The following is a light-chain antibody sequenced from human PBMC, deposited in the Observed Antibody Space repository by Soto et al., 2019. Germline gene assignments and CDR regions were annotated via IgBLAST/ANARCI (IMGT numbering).Light chain of an antibody. J-gene: IGKJ5*01. CDR1: QSVSSK. V-gene: IGKV3-15*01. CDR2: DTD. Sequence: EIVMTQSPATLSVSPGERATLSCRASQSVSSKLAWYQHKPGQAPRLLIYDTDTRAAGIPARFTGSGSGTDFILTISSLQSEDFAVYYCQQYNTWRSISFGQGTRLESK. CDR3: QQYNTWRSIS.